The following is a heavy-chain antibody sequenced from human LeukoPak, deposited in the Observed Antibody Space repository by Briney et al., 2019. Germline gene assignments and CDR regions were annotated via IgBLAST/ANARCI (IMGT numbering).Heavy chain of an antibody. CDR2: ISHSGST. CDR3: VTYYYGSSAPKRNY. CDR1: GGAFSDYF. D-gene: IGHD3-22*01. Sequence: PSETLSLTCAVYGGAFSDYFWGWIGQPPGKGLEGIGEISHSGSTTYNPSLRSRVTISGDTSKKQFSLKLSSVTAADTAVYYCVTYYYGSSAPKRNYWGQGILVTVSS. V-gene: IGHV4-34*01. J-gene: IGHJ4*02.